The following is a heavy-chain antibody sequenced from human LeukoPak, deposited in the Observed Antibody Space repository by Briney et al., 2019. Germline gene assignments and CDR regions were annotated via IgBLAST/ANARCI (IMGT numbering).Heavy chain of an antibody. D-gene: IGHD1-26*01. Sequence: GGSLRLSCAASGFTFSSYGMHWVRQAPGKGLEWVAFIRYDGSNKYYADSVKGRFTISRDNSKNTLYLQMNGLRAEDTAVYYCAKDTLVGATFFDYWGQGTLVTVSS. CDR3: AKDTLVGATFFDY. CDR2: IRYDGSNK. J-gene: IGHJ4*02. CDR1: GFTFSSYG. V-gene: IGHV3-30*02.